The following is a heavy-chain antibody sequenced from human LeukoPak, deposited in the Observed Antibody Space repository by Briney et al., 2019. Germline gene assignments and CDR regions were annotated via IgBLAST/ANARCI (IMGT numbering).Heavy chain of an antibody. CDR2: IDPYSGGA. J-gene: IGHJ6*02. CDR1: GYTFTGHY. Sequence: ASVKVSCKASGYTFTGHYMHWVRQAPGQGLEWMGWIDPYSGGASYAQKFQGRVTMTRDTSISTAYMELSSLRSDDTAVYYCVRSATGPDVWGQGTTVTVSS. CDR3: VRSATGPDV. V-gene: IGHV1-2*02.